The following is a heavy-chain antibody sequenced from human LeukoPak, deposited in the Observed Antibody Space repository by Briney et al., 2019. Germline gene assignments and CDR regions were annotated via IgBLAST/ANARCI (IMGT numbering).Heavy chain of an antibody. CDR2: ISAYNGNT. V-gene: IGHV1-18*01. CDR3: ARDHLNSGSYYRVSAFDI. CDR1: GYTFTSYG. Sequence: GSSVKVSCKASGYTFTSYGISWVRQAPGQGLEWMGWISAYNGNTNYAQKLQGRVTMTTDTSTSTAYMELRSLRSDDTAVYYCARDHLNSGSYYRVSAFDIWGQGTMVTVSS. D-gene: IGHD1-26*01. J-gene: IGHJ3*02.